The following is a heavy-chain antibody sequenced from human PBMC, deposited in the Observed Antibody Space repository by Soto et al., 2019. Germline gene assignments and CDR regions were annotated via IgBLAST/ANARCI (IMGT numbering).Heavy chain of an antibody. CDR2: ISGSGGST. Sequence: EVQVLESGGGLVQAGGSLRLSCAASGFILSSSAMSWVRQAPGKGLEWVSAISGSGGSTYYADSVKGRFTISRDNSKNTLYLQMNSLRAEDTAVYYCAKDVGYCGGDCYPTHWGQGTLVTVSS. V-gene: IGHV3-23*01. CDR1: GFILSSSA. CDR3: AKDVGYCGGDCYPTH. D-gene: IGHD2-21*02. J-gene: IGHJ1*01.